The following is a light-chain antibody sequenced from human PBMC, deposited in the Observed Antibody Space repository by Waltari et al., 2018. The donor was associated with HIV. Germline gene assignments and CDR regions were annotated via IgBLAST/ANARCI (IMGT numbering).Light chain of an antibody. CDR2: DVT. CDR3: NSYVAADTRI. CDR1: SSDVGSYKS. V-gene: IGLV2-14*01. J-gene: IGLJ1*01. Sequence: QSALTQPASVSGSPGQSITITCTGTSSDVGSYKSVSWYQQHPDKAPNLIIYDVTNRPSGVSNRFSGSKSGNTASLTISGLQADDEADYFCNSYVAADTRIFGPGTKVTVL.